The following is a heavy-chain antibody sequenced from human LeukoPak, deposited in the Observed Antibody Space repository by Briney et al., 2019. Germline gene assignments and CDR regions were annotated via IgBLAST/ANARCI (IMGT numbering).Heavy chain of an antibody. D-gene: IGHD4-23*01. V-gene: IGHV3-74*01. CDR2: ISSDGSDT. CDR1: GFNFASRW. J-gene: IGHJ4*02. Sequence: PGGSLRLSCAASGFNFASRWMHWVRQVPGKGLVWVSRISSDGSDTTYADSVKGRFTISRDNVKKIVYLQMRSLRVEDTAVYYCARLFDGKGSYDFWGQGTLVTVSS. CDR3: ARLFDGKGSYDF.